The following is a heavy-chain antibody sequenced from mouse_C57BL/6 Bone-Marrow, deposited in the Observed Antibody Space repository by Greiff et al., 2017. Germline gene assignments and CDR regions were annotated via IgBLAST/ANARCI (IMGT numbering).Heavy chain of an antibody. CDR2: IYPGSGST. CDR3: AIYDGYPYYFDY. CDR1: GYTFTSYW. D-gene: IGHD2-3*01. Sequence: VQLQQSGAELVKPGASVKMSCKASGYTFTSYWITWVKQRPGQGLEWIGDIYPGSGSTNYNEKFKSKATLTVDTSSSTAYMQLSSLTSEDSAVYYCAIYDGYPYYFDYWGQGTTLTVSS. V-gene: IGHV1-55*01. J-gene: IGHJ2*01.